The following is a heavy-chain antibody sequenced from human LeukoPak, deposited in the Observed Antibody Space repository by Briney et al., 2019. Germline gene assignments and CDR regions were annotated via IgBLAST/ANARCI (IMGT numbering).Heavy chain of an antibody. CDR2: IYHSGST. J-gene: IGHJ4*02. Sequence: SETLFLTCAVSGYSISSGYYWGWIRQPPGKGLEWIGSIYHSGSTYYNPSLKSRVTISVDTSKNQFSLKLSSVTAADTAVYYCATSYFDYWGQGTLVTVSS. V-gene: IGHV4-38-2*01. CDR3: ATSYFDY. CDR1: GYSISSGYY.